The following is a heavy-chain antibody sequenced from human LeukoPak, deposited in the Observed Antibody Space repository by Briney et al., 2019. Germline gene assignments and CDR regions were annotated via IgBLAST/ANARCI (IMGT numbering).Heavy chain of an antibody. CDR3: ARGGAPGFYFDY. Sequence: PGGSLRLSCAASGFTFGSSWMSWVRQSPGKGLEWVANIKEDGNEKYYVDPVKGRFTISRDNAKNSLYLQMNSLRAEDTAVYYCARGGAPGFYFDYWGQGTLVTVSS. V-gene: IGHV3-7*01. J-gene: IGHJ4*02. D-gene: IGHD3-10*01. CDR1: GFTFGSSW. CDR2: IKEDGNEK.